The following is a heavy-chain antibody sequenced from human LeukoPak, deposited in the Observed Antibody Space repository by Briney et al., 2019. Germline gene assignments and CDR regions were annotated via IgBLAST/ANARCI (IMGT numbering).Heavy chain of an antibody. CDR3: ARDAHGSGWFSDT. J-gene: IGHJ5*02. CDR2: IYTAVST. Sequence: SETLSLTRTVSGGSMSSYYWSWIRQPAGKGLEWIGRIYTAVSTDYNPSLKSRVTMSVDTSKNQFSLRLSSVTAADTAVYYCARDAHGSGWFSDTWGQGTLVTVSS. V-gene: IGHV4-4*07. CDR1: GGSMSSYY. D-gene: IGHD6-19*01.